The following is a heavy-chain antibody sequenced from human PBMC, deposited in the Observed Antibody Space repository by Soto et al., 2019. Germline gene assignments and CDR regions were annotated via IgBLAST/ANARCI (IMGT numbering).Heavy chain of an antibody. CDR1: GYTFTSHG. D-gene: IGHD3-9*01. CDR2: ISTYNGKT. Sequence: QVQLVQSGGEVKKPGGSVKVSCKASGYTFTSHGISWVRQAPGQGLEWMGWISTYNGKTDYAQKFHDRLTMTADTRTTTGYMELRSLRSDDTAVYYCARLLTEGVTYREDAFDIWGQGTKVTVSS. V-gene: IGHV1-18*04. J-gene: IGHJ3*02. CDR3: ARLLTEGVTYREDAFDI.